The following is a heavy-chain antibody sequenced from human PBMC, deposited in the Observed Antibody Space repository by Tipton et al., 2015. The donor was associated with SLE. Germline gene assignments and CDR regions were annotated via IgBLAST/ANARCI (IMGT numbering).Heavy chain of an antibody. D-gene: IGHD6-13*01. J-gene: IGHJ3*01. CDR2: IYTSGNT. V-gene: IGHV4-4*08. CDR1: GGSISSYY. Sequence: TLSLTCTVSGGSISSYYWSWIRQPPGKGLEWIGYIYTSGNTDYNPSPKSRVTISVDTSKNQLSLKLNSVTAADTAVYYCATSIAVAGDAFDVWGQGTMVTVSS. CDR3: ATSIAVAGDAFDV.